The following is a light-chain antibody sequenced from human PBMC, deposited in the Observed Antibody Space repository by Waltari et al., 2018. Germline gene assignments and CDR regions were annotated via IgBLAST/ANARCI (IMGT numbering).Light chain of an antibody. V-gene: IGKV3-15*01. CDR3: QQYENSFWT. CDR2: GAS. Sequence: IVMTQSPATLSVSPGERATLSCRASESVSDNLAWYQQKRGQSPRPLIYGASTRATGVSPRFSGSGSGTEFTLSISSLQSEDYAVYYCQQYENSFWTFGQGTKVEIK. CDR1: ESVSDN. J-gene: IGKJ1*01.